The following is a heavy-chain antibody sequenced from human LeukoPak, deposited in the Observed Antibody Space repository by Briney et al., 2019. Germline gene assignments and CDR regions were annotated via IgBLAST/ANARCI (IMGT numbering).Heavy chain of an antibody. CDR2: ISGSGGGT. J-gene: IGHJ4*02. V-gene: IGHV3-23*01. CDR3: AKDLGRYRNNYFDY. D-gene: IGHD1-26*01. Sequence: GSLRLSCAASGFTFSSYAMSWVRQAPEKGLEWVSTISGSGGGTYYADSVKGRFTISRDDSKNTLYLQMNSLRAEDTAVYYCAKDLGRYRNNYFDYWGQGTLVTVSS. CDR1: GFTFSSYA.